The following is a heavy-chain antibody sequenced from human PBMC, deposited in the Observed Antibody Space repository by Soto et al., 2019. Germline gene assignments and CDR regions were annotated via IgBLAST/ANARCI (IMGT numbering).Heavy chain of an antibody. Sequence: QVQLVQSGAEVKKPGASVKVSCKASGYTFTSYGISWVRQAPGQGLEWMGWISAYNGNTNYAQKLQGRVTMTTDTTTRTAYMELRSRRSDDTAMYYCARGPTEGIAARPRWFDPWGQGTLVTVSS. CDR2: ISAYNGNT. D-gene: IGHD6-6*01. J-gene: IGHJ5*02. V-gene: IGHV1-18*01. CDR1: GYTFTSYG. CDR3: ARGPTEGIAARPRWFDP.